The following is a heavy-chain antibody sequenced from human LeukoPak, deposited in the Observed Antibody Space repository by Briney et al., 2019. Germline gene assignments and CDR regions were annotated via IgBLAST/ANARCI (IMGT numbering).Heavy chain of an antibody. V-gene: IGHV4-4*02. CDR1: GFSFSSYA. CDR2: IYHCGST. CDR3: ARGGTYKGYFGY. J-gene: IGHJ4*02. D-gene: IGHD1-1*01. Sequence: GSLRLSCAASGFSFSSYAMNWVRQPPGKGLEWIGEIYHCGSTNYNPSLKSRVTISVDKSKNQFSLKLSSVTAADTAVYYCARGGTYKGYFGYWGQGTLVTVSS.